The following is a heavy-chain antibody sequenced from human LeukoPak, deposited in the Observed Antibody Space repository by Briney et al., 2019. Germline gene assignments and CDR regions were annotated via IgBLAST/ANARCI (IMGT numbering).Heavy chain of an antibody. D-gene: IGHD6-13*01. Sequence: GGSLRLSCVESGFTFSSHWLSWVRQAPGKGLEWVANIKQDGSEKYYVDSVKGRFTISRDNAKNSLYLQMNSLRAEDTAVYYCARDLSSSWYGWYFDLWGRGTLVTVSS. CDR1: GFTFSSHW. V-gene: IGHV3-7*01. CDR2: IKQDGSEK. CDR3: ARDLSSSWYGWYFDL. J-gene: IGHJ2*01.